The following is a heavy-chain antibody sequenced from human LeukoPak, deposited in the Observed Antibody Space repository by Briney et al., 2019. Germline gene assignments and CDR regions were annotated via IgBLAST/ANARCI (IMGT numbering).Heavy chain of an antibody. J-gene: IGHJ6*02. Sequence: ASVKVSCKASGYTFTSNGISWVRQAPGQGLEWMGWISSYSGNTNYAQKFQGRVTMTTDTSTSTAYMELRSLRSDDTAVYYCARDPGRDYYYYGMDVWGQGTTVTVSS. CDR3: ARDPGRDYYYYGMDV. V-gene: IGHV1-18*04. CDR1: GYTFTSNG. CDR2: ISSYSGNT. D-gene: IGHD2-15*01.